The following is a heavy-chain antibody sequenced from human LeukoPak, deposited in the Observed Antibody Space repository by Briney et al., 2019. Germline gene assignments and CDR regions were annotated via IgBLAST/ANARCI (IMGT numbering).Heavy chain of an antibody. CDR3: ARHRELLGIDY. CDR2: IYHSGST. Sequence: SETLSLTCAVSGDSISSGNWWSWVRQPPGKGLEWIGEIYHSGSTNYSPSLKSRVTISVDKSKNQFSLKLSSVTAADTAVYYCARHRELLGIDYWGQGTLVTVSS. CDR1: GDSISSGNW. V-gene: IGHV4-4*02. D-gene: IGHD1-26*01. J-gene: IGHJ4*02.